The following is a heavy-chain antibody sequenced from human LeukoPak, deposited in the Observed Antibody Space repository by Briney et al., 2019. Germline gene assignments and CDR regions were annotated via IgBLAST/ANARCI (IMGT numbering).Heavy chain of an antibody. Sequence: SETLSLTCAVYGGSFSGYYWSWIRQPPGKGLEWIGEINHSGSTNYNPSLKSRVTISVDTSKNQFSLKLSSVTAADTAVYYCARCGSSSLYYYYYMDVWGKGTTVTVSS. CDR2: INHSGST. J-gene: IGHJ6*03. CDR3: ARCGSSSLYYYYYMDV. D-gene: IGHD6-6*01. V-gene: IGHV4-34*01. CDR1: GGSFSGYY.